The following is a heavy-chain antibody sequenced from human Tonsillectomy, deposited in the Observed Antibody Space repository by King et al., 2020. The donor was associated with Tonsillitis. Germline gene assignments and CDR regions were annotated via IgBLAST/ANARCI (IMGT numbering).Heavy chain of an antibody. V-gene: IGHV3-43*01. CDR1: GVSFYDYT. Sequence: VQLVESGGVVVQPAGSLRLTCAASGVSFYDYTMNWVRQTPGKGLEWVSLISRVGVSTYYSDSVKGSFTISRDNRKNSLYLQMNSLRTEDTALYYCAKAQYYDSYYYMDVWGKGTTVTVSS. CDR3: AKAQYYDSYYYMDV. CDR2: ISRVGVST. J-gene: IGHJ6*03.